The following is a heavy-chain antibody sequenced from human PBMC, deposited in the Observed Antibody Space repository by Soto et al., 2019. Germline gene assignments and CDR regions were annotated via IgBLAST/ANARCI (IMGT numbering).Heavy chain of an antibody. CDR3: ARGDIVAIFGMDV. V-gene: IGHV1-46*01. CDR1: GYTFTSYA. D-gene: IGHD5-12*01. Sequence: ASVKVSCKASGYTFTSYAMHWVRQAPGQRLEWMGIINPSGGSTTYAQKFQGRVTMTRDTSTSTVYMELSSLRSEDTAVYYCARGDIVAIFGMDVWGQGTTVTVSS. J-gene: IGHJ6*02. CDR2: INPSGGST.